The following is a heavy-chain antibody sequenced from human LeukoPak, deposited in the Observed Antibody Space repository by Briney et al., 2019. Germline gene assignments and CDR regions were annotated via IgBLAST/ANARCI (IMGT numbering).Heavy chain of an antibody. D-gene: IGHD1-26*01. CDR1: GFTFSSYA. CDR3: AKGKSFIVGATSGV. Sequence: GGSLRLSCAASGFTFSSYAMSWVRQASGKGLEWVSAISVSDGSTYYADSVKGRFTISRDNSKNTLYLQMNSLRAEDTAVYYCAKGKSFIVGATSGVWGQGTLVTVSS. J-gene: IGHJ4*02. CDR2: ISVSDGST. V-gene: IGHV3-23*01.